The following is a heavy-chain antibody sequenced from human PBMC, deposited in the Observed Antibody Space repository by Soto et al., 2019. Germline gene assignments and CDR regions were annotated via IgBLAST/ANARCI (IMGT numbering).Heavy chain of an antibody. J-gene: IGHJ3*01. V-gene: IGHV4-31*03. D-gene: IGHD3-9*01. CDR3: ARDYIYAFDV. CDR1: GGSISSGGYY. Sequence: PSETLSLTCTVSGGSISSGGYYWSWIRQHPGKGLEWIGYIYYSGSGSYADSVRGRFTISTDSAKNSLYLQMNGLRAEDTAVYYCARDYIYAFDVWGQGTVVTVSS. CDR2: IYYSGSG.